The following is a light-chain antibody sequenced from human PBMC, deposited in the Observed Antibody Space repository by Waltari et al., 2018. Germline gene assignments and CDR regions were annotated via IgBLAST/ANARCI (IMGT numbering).Light chain of an antibody. Sequence: EIVMTQSPATLSMSPGERVTLSCRASQSLSGNLAWYQQKPGQAPRLLIYGASTRATGIPARFSGSGSGTEFTLTISSLQSEDFAVYYCQHYNDWYTFGQGTKLEIK. J-gene: IGKJ2*01. CDR3: QHYNDWYT. CDR1: QSLSGN. CDR2: GAS. V-gene: IGKV3-15*01.